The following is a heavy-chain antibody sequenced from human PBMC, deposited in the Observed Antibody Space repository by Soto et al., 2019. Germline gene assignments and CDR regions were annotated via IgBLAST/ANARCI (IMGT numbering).Heavy chain of an antibody. CDR1: GGSISSGDYY. Sequence: QVQLQESGPGLVKPSQTLSLTCTVSGGSISSGDYYWSWIRQPPGKGLEWIGYIYYSGSTYYNPSLKSRVTITVDTSKNQFSLKLSSVTAADTAVYYCARRFLEWLPNNWFDPWGQGTLVTVSS. CDR3: ARRFLEWLPNNWFDP. D-gene: IGHD3-3*01. V-gene: IGHV4-30-4*01. CDR2: IYYSGST. J-gene: IGHJ5*02.